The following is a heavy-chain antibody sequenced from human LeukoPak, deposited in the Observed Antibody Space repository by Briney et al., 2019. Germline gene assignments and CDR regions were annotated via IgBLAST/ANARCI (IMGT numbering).Heavy chain of an antibody. V-gene: IGHV3-48*04. CDR2: VSGTSSPR. Sequence: GGSLRLSCAASGFTFSSYSMNWVRQAPGKGLEWVSYVSGTSSPRYYADSVKGRFTITRDNAKNSLYLQMNSLRAEDTAVYYCARDVYGDYAIDYWGQGALVTVSS. CDR1: GFTFSSYS. CDR3: ARDVYGDYAIDY. D-gene: IGHD4-17*01. J-gene: IGHJ4*02.